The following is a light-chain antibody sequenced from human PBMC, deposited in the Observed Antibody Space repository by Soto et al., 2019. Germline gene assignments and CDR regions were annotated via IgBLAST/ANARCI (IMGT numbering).Light chain of an antibody. Sequence: EILMTQSPATLSVSPGERAILSCRASQSVSSYLAWYQQKPGQAPRLLFYGASTGATGLPARFSGSGSGTEGTITINSLQAEDCAVYYCQQSYNWPRTFGQGTRLEIK. J-gene: IGKJ5*01. CDR2: GAS. V-gene: IGKV3-15*01. CDR1: QSVSSY. CDR3: QQSYNWPRT.